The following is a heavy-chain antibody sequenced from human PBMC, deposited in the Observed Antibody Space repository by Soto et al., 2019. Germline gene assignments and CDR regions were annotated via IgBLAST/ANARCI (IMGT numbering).Heavy chain of an antibody. V-gene: IGHV3-33*01. CDR1: GFTFSIYG. D-gene: IGHD6-6*01. CDR2: IWYDGSNK. CDR3: ARAGIEASLPMAY. J-gene: IGHJ4*02. Sequence: RGALIVSCAASGFTFSIYGMPWVRQAPGKGLDWVAVIWYDGSNKYYADSVNGRFTISRDNSKNTLYLQMNSLRAEDTAVYYCARAGIEASLPMAYWGQGTLVTVSS.